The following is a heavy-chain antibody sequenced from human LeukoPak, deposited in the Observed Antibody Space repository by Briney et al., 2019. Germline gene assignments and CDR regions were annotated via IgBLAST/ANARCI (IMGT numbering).Heavy chain of an antibody. CDR3: AREDYGVLFDY. J-gene: IGHJ4*02. Sequence: SQTLSLTCTLSGGSVSSGDYYWSWIRQPPGKGLEWIGYIYYSESTYYNPSLKTRVTISVDTSKNQFSLKLSSVTAPDAAVYYCAREDYGVLFDYWGQGTLVTVSS. CDR2: IYYSEST. D-gene: IGHD4-17*01. V-gene: IGHV4-30-4*01. CDR1: GGSVSSGDYY.